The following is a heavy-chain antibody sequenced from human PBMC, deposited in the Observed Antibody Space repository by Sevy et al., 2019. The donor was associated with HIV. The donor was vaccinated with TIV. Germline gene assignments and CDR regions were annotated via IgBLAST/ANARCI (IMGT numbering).Heavy chain of an antibody. CDR3: ARHSHGSGTSHVPFDY. J-gene: IGHJ4*02. V-gene: IGHV4-38-2*01. CDR2: IYQSGST. CDR1: GYSITSGYY. Sequence: SETLSLTCAISGYSITSGYYWGWIRQPPGKGLEWIGSIYQSGSTHYNPSLKSRVTMSVDTSKNEFSLKLSSVTAADTAVYYCARHSHGSGTSHVPFDYWGQGTLVTVSS. D-gene: IGHD3-10*01.